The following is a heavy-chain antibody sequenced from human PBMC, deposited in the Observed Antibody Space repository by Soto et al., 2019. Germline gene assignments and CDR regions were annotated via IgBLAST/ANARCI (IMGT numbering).Heavy chain of an antibody. CDR2: IYHSGST. Sequence: QVQLQESGPGLVKPSGTLSLTCAVSSGSISSSNWWSWVRQPPGKGLGWIGEIYHSGSTNYNPSLKSRVTISVDKSKNQFSLKLSSVTAADTAVYYCARAPVVVAATPLDYWGQGTLVTVSS. CDR3: ARAPVVVAATPLDY. J-gene: IGHJ4*02. CDR1: SGSISSSNW. D-gene: IGHD2-15*01. V-gene: IGHV4-4*02.